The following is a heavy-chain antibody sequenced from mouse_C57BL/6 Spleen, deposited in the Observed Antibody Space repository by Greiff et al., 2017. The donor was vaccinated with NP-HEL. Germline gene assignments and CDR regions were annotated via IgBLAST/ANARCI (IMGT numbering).Heavy chain of an antibody. J-gene: IGHJ4*01. V-gene: IGHV1-64*01. Sequence: VQLQQPGAELVKPGASVKLSCKASGYTFTSYWMHWVKQRPGQGLEWIGMIHPNSGSTNYNEKFKSKATLTVDKSSSTAYMQLSSLTSEDSAVYYCARSEGYYYAMDYWGQGTSVTVSS. CDR1: GYTFTSYW. CDR2: IHPNSGST. D-gene: IGHD2-2*01. CDR3: ARSEGYYYAMDY.